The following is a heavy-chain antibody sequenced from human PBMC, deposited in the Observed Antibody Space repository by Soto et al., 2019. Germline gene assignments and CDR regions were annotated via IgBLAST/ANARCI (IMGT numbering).Heavy chain of an antibody. CDR3: ARQRTPDCRGGSCYTWSFDY. D-gene: IGHD2-15*01. V-gene: IGHV4-4*02. CDR1: GGSISGNHW. CDR2: VFHAGKT. J-gene: IGHJ4*02. Sequence: SETLSHTCAVSGGSISGNHWWSWVRQPPGKGLEWIGEVFHAGKTNYNPSLKSQVTISVDRSKNQFSLKLNSVTAADTAVYYCARQRTPDCRGGSCYTWSFDYWGQGALVTVSS.